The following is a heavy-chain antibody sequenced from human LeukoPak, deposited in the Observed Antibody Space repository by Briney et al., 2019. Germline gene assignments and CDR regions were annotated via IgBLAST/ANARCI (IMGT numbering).Heavy chain of an antibody. CDR1: GYTFSSYY. J-gene: IGHJ6*03. V-gene: IGHV1-2*02. CDR3: ARDKLWFGGNYYYMDV. Sequence: ASVKVSCKTSGYTFSSYYMFWVRQAPGQGLEWMGWINPNSGGTNYAQKFQGRVTMTRDTSISTAYMELSRLRSDDTAVYYCARDKLWFGGNYYYMDVWGKGTTVTVSS. D-gene: IGHD3-10*01. CDR2: INPNSGGT.